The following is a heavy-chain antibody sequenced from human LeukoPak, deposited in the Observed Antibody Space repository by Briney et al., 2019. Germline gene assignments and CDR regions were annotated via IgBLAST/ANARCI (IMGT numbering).Heavy chain of an antibody. D-gene: IGHD3-9*01. Sequence: PSETLSLTCAVYGGSFSGYYWSWIRQPPGKGLEWIGYIYYSGSTNYNPSLKSRVTISVDTSKNQFSLKLSSVTAADTAVYYCARHSTGYFDWFDPWGQGTLVTVSS. CDR3: ARHSTGYFDWFDP. CDR2: IYYSGST. V-gene: IGHV4-59*08. J-gene: IGHJ5*02. CDR1: GGSFSGYY.